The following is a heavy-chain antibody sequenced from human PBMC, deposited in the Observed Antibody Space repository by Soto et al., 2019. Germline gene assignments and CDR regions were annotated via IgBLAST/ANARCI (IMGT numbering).Heavy chain of an antibody. D-gene: IGHD2-8*02. CDR1: GFSFGDYA. CDR2: ISWKSASI. Sequence: MQLVESGGDLVQPGRSLRLSCAASGFSFGDYAMHWVRQAPGKGLEWVSGISWKSASIGYADSVKGRFIISRDNAKNSLYLQLISLRAEDTALYYCAKSTGGTANGLDVWGQGTTVTVSS. CDR3: AKSTGGTANGLDV. V-gene: IGHV3-9*01. J-gene: IGHJ6*02.